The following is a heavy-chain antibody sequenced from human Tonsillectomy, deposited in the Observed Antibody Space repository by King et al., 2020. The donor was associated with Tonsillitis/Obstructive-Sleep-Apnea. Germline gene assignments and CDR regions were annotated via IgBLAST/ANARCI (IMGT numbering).Heavy chain of an antibody. D-gene: IGHD3-22*01. CDR2: IIPIFGTA. V-gene: IGHV1-69*12. Sequence: QLVQSGAEVKKPGSSVKVSCKASGGTFSSYAISWVRQAPGQGLEWMGGIIPIFGTANYAQKFQGRVTITADESTSTAYMELSSLRSEDTAVYYCAGVGVVINTYYYYMDVWGKGTTVTVSS. CDR3: AGVGVVINTYYYYMDV. CDR1: GGTFSSYA. J-gene: IGHJ6*03.